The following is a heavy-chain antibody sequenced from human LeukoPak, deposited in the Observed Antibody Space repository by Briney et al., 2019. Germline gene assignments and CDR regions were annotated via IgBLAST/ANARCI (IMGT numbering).Heavy chain of an antibody. D-gene: IGHD6-13*01. CDR3: ARTTGYSSSWYFDY. CDR2: ISGSGGST. CDR1: GFTFSSYA. V-gene: IGHV3-23*01. Sequence: GGSLRLSCAASGFTFSSYAMSWVRQAPGKGLEWVSVISGSGGSTSYADSVKGRFTISRDNSMNTLYLQMNSLRAEDTAVYYCARTTGYSSSWYFDYWGQGTLVTVSS. J-gene: IGHJ4*02.